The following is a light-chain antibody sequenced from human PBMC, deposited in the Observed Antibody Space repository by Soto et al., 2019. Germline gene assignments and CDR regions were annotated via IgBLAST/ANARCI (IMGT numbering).Light chain of an antibody. V-gene: IGKV3-20*01. J-gene: IGKJ2*01. CDR1: QSVSSSS. CDR2: DAS. Sequence: EIVLTQSPGTLSLSPGERVALPCRASQSVSSSSLAWYQQKPGQAPRLLIYDASTRATGIPDRFSGSGSGTDFTLTISRLEPEDFAVYYCQHYGTSYTFGQGTKLEIK. CDR3: QHYGTSYT.